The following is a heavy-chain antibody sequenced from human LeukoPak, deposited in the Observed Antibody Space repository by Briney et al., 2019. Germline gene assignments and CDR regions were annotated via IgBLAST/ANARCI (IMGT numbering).Heavy chain of an antibody. CDR1: GFTFSGSA. CDR2: ISSNGGST. CDR3: ARGDSGDSSGYYDAFDI. V-gene: IGHV3-64*01. J-gene: IGHJ3*02. Sequence: GGSLRLSXAASGFTFSGSAMHWVRQAPGKGLEYVSAISSNGGSTYYANSVKGRFTISRDNSKNTLYLQMGSLRAEDMAVYYCARGDSGDSSGYYDAFDIWGQGTMVTVSS. D-gene: IGHD3-22*01.